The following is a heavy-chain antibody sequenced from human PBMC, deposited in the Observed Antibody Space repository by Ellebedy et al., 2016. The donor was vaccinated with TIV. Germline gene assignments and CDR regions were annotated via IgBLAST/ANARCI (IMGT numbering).Heavy chain of an antibody. D-gene: IGHD3-16*01. CDR2: IWSDGTNK. V-gene: IGHV3-33*01. CDR1: GFTFSSYG. CDR3: ARWGGGRKSNPTDY. Sequence: PGGSLRLSCAASGFTFSSYGMHWVRQAPGKGLEWVALIWSDGTNKYYADFVKGRFTISRDNSRNTLNLQMNSLRAEDTAVYYCARWGGGRKSNPTDYWGQGTLVTVSS. J-gene: IGHJ4*02.